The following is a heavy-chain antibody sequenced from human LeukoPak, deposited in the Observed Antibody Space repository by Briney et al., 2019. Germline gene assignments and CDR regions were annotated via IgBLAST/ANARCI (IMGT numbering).Heavy chain of an antibody. CDR1: GGSCSGCY. V-gene: IGHV4-34*01. J-gene: IGHJ6*03. Sequence: SETLSLTCAVYGGSCSGCYWSWIRQPPGKGLEWIGSIYHSGSTYYNPSLKSRVTISVDTSKNQFSLKLSSVTAADTAVYYCARAPSDSSGYSSYYYYMDVWGKGTTVTVSS. D-gene: IGHD3-22*01. CDR3: ARAPSDSSGYSSYYYYMDV. CDR2: IYHSGST.